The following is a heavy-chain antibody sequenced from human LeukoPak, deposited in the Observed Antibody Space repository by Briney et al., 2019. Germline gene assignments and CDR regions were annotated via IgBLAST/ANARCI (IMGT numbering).Heavy chain of an antibody. CDR3: ARCETTYYDFWSGYYRYFDY. V-gene: IGHV4-34*01. Sequence: GSLRLSCAGSGFTFTSYWMTWIRQPPGKGLEWIGEINHSGSTNYNPSLKSRVTISVDTSKNQFSLKLSSVTAADTAVYYCARCETTYYDFWSGYYRYFDYWGQGTLVTVSS. CDR1: GFTFTSYW. CDR2: INHSGST. J-gene: IGHJ4*02. D-gene: IGHD3-3*01.